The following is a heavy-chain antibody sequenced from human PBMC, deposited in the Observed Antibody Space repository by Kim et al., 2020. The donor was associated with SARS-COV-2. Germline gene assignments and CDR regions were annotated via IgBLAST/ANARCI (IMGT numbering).Heavy chain of an antibody. D-gene: IGHD3-10*01. J-gene: IGHJ4*02. V-gene: IGHV4-39*01. CDR1: GDSISTSTYY. CDR3: ARQRGPSVDVSDY. Sequence: SETLSLTCTVSGDSISTSTYYWGWIRQPPGRGLEWIGSVYRNGNSFYNPSLKSRLTISVDPSKNQFSLKVLSVTATDTAVYYCARQRGPSVDVSDYWGQGTLVTVSS. CDR2: VYRNGNS.